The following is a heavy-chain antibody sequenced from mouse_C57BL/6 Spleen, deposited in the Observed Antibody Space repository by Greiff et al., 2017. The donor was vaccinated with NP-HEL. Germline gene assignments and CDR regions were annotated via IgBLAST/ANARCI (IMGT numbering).Heavy chain of an antibody. Sequence: QVQLQQPGAELVKPGASVTLSCKASGYTFTSYWMHWVKQRPGRGLEWIGRIDPDSGGTTYNEKFKGKATLTADKPSSTAYMQLRSLTSEDSAVYYCARRAMCNSWYFDVWGKGTTVTVSS. CDR2: IDPDSGGT. CDR1: GYTFTSYW. CDR3: ARRAMCNSWYFDV. J-gene: IGHJ1*03. V-gene: IGHV1-72*01. D-gene: IGHD3-1*01.